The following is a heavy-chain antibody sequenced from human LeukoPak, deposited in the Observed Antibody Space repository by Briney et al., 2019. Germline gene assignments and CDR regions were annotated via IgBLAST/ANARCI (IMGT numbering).Heavy chain of an antibody. Sequence: ASMKVSCKVSGYTLTELSMHWVRQAPGKGLEWMGGFDPEDGETIYAQKFQGRVTMTEDTSTDTAYMELSSLRSEDTAVYYCATGVSKGVNWFDPWGQGTLVTVSS. D-gene: IGHD3-10*01. CDR2: FDPEDGET. CDR3: ATGVSKGVNWFDP. J-gene: IGHJ5*02. V-gene: IGHV1-24*01. CDR1: GYTLTELS.